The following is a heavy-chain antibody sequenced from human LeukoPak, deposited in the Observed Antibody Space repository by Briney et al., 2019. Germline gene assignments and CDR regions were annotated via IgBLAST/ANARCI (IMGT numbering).Heavy chain of an antibody. CDR3: AKGGQRGYSGYDYLFD. V-gene: IGHV3-23*01. D-gene: IGHD5-12*01. CDR1: GFTFSSYA. CDR2: ISGSGGST. J-gene: IGHJ4*02. Sequence: GGSLRLSCAASGFTFSSYAMSWVRQAPGKGLEWVSAISGSGGSTYYADSVKGRFTISRDNSKNTLYLQMNSLRAEDTAVYYCAKGGQRGYSGYDYLFDWGQGTLVTVSS.